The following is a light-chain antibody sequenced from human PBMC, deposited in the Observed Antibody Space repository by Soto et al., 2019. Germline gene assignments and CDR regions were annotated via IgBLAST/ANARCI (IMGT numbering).Light chain of an antibody. Sequence: EIVLTQSPGTLSLSLGERASLSCRASQSVSRNYVAWYQFRPGQPPRLLIYDSSTRATGIPDRFSGSGSGADFTLTISRLEPGDFAVYFCQQYGRIPLTFGGGSRVEIK. J-gene: IGKJ4*01. CDR1: QSVSRNY. CDR2: DSS. V-gene: IGKV3-20*01. CDR3: QQYGRIPLT.